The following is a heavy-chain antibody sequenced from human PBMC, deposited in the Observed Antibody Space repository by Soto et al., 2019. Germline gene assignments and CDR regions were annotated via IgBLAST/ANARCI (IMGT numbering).Heavy chain of an antibody. CDR2: IDWDDDK. CDR3: ARATSTTPYFDY. D-gene: IGHD5-12*01. J-gene: IGHJ4*02. CDR1: GFSLSTSGMC. V-gene: IGHV2-70*01. Sequence: SGPTLVNPTQTLTLTCTFSGFSLSTSGMCVSWIRQPPGKALEWLALIDWDDDKYYSTSLKTRLTISKDTSKNQVVFTMTNMDPVDTATYYCARATSTTPYFDYWGQGTLVTVSS.